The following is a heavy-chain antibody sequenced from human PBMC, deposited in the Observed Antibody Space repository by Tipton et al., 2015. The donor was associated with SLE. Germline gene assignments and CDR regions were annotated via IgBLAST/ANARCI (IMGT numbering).Heavy chain of an antibody. V-gene: IGHV4-59*08. J-gene: IGHJ3*01. CDR2: IDQFGSA. D-gene: IGHD3/OR15-3a*01. CDR3: ARHGYASWSGYCHHVFDV. CDR1: GGSITGYY. Sequence: TLSLTCIVSGGSITGYYWSWIRQPPGKRLEWIGYIDQFGSANYNPSLQSRVTISVGRSKTQLSLKLRSVSAADSAMYYCARHGYASWSGYCHHVFDVWGQGTMLTVSS.